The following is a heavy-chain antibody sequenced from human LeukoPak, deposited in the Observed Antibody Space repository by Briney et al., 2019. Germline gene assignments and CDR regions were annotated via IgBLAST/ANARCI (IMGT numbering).Heavy chain of an antibody. CDR1: GYTFTSYG. CDR2: ISAYNGNT. J-gene: IGHJ6*02. D-gene: IGHD2-15*01. Sequence: GASVKVSYKASGYTFTSYGISWVRQAPGQGLEWMGWISAYNGNTNYAQKLQGRVTMTTDTSTSTAYMELRSLRSDDTAVYYCARDPNCSGGSCYSRVNYYYYGMDVWGQGTTVTVSS. V-gene: IGHV1-18*01. CDR3: ARDPNCSGGSCYSRVNYYYYGMDV.